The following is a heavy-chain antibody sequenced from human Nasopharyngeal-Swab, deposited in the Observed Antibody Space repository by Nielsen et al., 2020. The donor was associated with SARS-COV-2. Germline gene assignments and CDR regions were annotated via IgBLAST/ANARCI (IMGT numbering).Heavy chain of an antibody. V-gene: IGHV3-48*03. CDR1: GFTFSSYE. CDR2: ISSSGSTI. D-gene: IGHD5-24*01. CDR3: ARDRERWPQNYYGMDV. Sequence: GESLKISCAAPGFTFSSYEMNWVRQAPGKGLEWVSYISSSGSTIYYADSVKGRFTISRDNAKNSLYLQMNSLRAEDTAVYYCARDRERWPQNYYGMDVWGQGTTVTVSS. J-gene: IGHJ6*02.